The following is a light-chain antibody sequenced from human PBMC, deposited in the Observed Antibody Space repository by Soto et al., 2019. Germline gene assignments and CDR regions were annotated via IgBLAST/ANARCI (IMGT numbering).Light chain of an antibody. CDR3: QQYGDLPPT. CDR1: QSVSSRY. J-gene: IGKJ1*01. CDR2: SVY. V-gene: IGKV3-20*01. Sequence: EILLTQSPGTLSLSPGARPTLSCRSSQSVSSRYLAWYQQKPGQAPRLLIYSVYIRVTGIPDRFSGSGSGTDFTLTISRLEPEDFVVYHCQQYGDLPPTFGQGTKVDIK.